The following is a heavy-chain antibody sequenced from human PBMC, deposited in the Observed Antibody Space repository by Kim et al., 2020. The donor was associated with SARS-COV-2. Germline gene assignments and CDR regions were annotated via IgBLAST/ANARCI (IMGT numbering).Heavy chain of an antibody. CDR1: GFTFSDRY. CDR2: SRNKANSYTT. J-gene: IGHJ6*02. CDR3: AIGDYYVYGMDG. V-gene: IGHV3-72*01. Sequence: GGSLRLSCAAFGFTFSDRYMDWVRQPPGKGLEWIGRSRNKANSYTTEYAASVKGRFTISRDDSKNSVSLQMNSLKTEDTAVYYCAIGDYYVYGMDGWGQG.